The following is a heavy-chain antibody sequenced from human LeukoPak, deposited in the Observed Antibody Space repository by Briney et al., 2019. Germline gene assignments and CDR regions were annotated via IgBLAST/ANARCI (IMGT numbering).Heavy chain of an antibody. Sequence: PGGSLRLSCAASGFTFSSYGMSWVRQAPGKGLEWVSSISSSSSYIYYADSVKGRFTISRDNAKNSLYLQMNSLRAEDTAVYYCARDIDGGYYDSSGYLALGYWGQGTLVTVSS. V-gene: IGHV3-21*01. CDR1: GFTFSSYG. D-gene: IGHD3-22*01. J-gene: IGHJ4*02. CDR3: ARDIDGGYYDSSGYLALGY. CDR2: ISSSSSYI.